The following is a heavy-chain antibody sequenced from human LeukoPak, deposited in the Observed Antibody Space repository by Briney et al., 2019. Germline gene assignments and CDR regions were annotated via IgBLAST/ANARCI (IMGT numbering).Heavy chain of an antibody. CDR3: ARQYSSGWYFNY. CDR1: GGSISSSNW. CDR2: IYHSGST. J-gene: IGHJ4*02. D-gene: IGHD6-19*01. Sequence: SETLSLTCAVSGGSISSSNWWSWVRQPPGKGLEWIGEIYHSGSTNYNPSLKSRVTISVDKSKNQFSLKLSSVTAADTAVYHCARQYSSGWYFNYWGQGTLVTVSS. V-gene: IGHV4-4*02.